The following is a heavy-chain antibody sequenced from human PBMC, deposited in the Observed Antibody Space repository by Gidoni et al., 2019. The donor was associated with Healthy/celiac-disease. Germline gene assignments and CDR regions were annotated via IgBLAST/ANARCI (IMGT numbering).Heavy chain of an antibody. CDR2: INHSGST. D-gene: IGHD4-4*01. CDR1: GGSFSGYY. CDR3: ARTRDYSNYRWFDP. Sequence: QVQLQQWGAGLLKPSETLSLTCAANGGSFSGYYWSWIRQPPGKGLEWIGEINHSGSTNYNPSLKSRVTISVDTSKNQFSLKLSSVTAADTAVYYCARTRDYSNYRWFDPWGQGTLVTVSS. J-gene: IGHJ5*02. V-gene: IGHV4-34*01.